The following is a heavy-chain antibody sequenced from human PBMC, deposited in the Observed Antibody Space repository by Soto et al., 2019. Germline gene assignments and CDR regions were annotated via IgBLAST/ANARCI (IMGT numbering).Heavy chain of an antibody. V-gene: IGHV1-18*01. J-gene: IGHJ4*02. CDR2: ISAYNGNT. Sequence: ASVKVSCKASGYTFTSYGISWVRQAPGQGLEWMGWISAYNGNTNYAQKLQGRVTMTTDTSTSTAYMELRSLRSDDTAVYYCASLRRAFGELEFWGQGTLVTVSS. CDR3: ASLRRAFGELEF. CDR1: GYTFTSYG. D-gene: IGHD3-10*01.